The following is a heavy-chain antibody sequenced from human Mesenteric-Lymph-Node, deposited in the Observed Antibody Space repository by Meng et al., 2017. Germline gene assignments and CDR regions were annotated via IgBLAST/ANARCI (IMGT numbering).Heavy chain of an antibody. D-gene: IGHD3-10*01. V-gene: IGHV1-69*05. CDR3: ARGWSITHGGMGYFDL. CDR2: IIPIFGTA. CDR1: GYSFTSND. Sequence: SVKVSCRASGYSFTSNDINCVRQAPVQGLEWMGGIIPIFGTANYAQKFQGRVTITTDESTSTAYMELSSLRSEDTAVYYCARGWSITHGGMGYFDLWGHGTLVTVSS. J-gene: IGHJ2*01.